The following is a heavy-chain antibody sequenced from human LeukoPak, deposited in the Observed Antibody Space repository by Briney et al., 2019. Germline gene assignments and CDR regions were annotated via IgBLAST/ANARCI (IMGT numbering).Heavy chain of an antibody. CDR1: GFTFSNYA. V-gene: IGHV3-23*01. Sequence: GGSLRLACAASGFTFSNYALSWVRQAPGKGLEWVSSIGSSVNSTHYADSVKVRFTISRDNSKNTLYLQMKSLRAEDTAVYCARDQAFDWFYYYYAMDVWGLGTTVIVSS. CDR3: ARDQAFDWFYYYYAMDV. CDR2: IGSSVNST. J-gene: IGHJ6*02. D-gene: IGHD3-9*01.